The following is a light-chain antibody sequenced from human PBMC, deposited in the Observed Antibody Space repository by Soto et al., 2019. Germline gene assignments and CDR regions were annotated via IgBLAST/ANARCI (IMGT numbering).Light chain of an antibody. V-gene: IGKV3-20*01. CDR2: GAS. J-gene: IGKJ5*01. CDR3: QQYCSSPVT. CDR1: QSVSSTY. Sequence: EIVLTQSPGTLSLSPGDRATLSCRASQSVSSTYLAWYQQKPGQPPRLLIYGASSRATGIPDRFSGSGSGTDFTLTITRLESEDFAVYYCQQYCSSPVTFGQGTRLEIK.